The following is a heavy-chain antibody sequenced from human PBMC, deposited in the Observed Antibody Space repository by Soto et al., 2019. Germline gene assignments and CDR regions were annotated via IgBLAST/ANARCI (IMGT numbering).Heavy chain of an antibody. CDR2: ISDSGGRT. CDR1: GFTFNNYA. Sequence: EVQLLESGGGLVQPGGSLRLSCAVSGFTFNNYAMNWVRQAPGKGLEWVSSISDSGGRTYYADSVKGRFTISRDNSKNTLYLQMNSLRAEDTAIYYCAKDALGDYFYSGMDVWGQGTTVTVSS. V-gene: IGHV3-23*01. J-gene: IGHJ6*02. CDR3: AKDALGDYFYSGMDV.